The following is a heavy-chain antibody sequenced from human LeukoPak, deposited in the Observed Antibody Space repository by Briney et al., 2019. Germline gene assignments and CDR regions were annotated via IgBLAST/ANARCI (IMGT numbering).Heavy chain of an antibody. D-gene: IGHD2-2*01. Sequence: HPGRSLRLSCAASGFAFSIYGMHWVRQAPGKGLEWVAAISYDGSNKYYADSVKGRFTISRDNSKNTLYLQMNSLRAEDTAVYYCAKVRPLNNNPIVVVPAATHFDYWGQGTLVTVSS. J-gene: IGHJ4*02. V-gene: IGHV3-30*18. CDR3: AKVRPLNNNPIVVVPAATHFDY. CDR2: ISYDGSNK. CDR1: GFAFSIYG.